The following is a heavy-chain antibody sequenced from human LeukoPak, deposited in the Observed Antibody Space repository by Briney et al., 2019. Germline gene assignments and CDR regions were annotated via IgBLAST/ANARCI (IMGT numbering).Heavy chain of an antibody. CDR2: INPNSGGT. J-gene: IGHJ4*02. CDR3: ARESAGAGDIDY. CDR1: GYTFTGYY. V-gene: IGHV1-2*06. D-gene: IGHD6-19*01. Sequence: ASVKVSCKASGYTFTGYYMHWVRQAPGQGLEWMGRINPNSGGTNYAQKFQGRVTMTRDTSISTAYMELSRLRSDDTAVYYCARESAGAGDIDYWGQGTLVTASS.